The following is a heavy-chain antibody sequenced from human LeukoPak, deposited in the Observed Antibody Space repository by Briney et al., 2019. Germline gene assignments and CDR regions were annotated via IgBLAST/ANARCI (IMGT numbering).Heavy chain of an antibody. CDR2: IKNDGSGK. CDR3: TRDSGLTGYDLLDY. CDR1: GFPFSTYW. Sequence: GGSLRLSCAASGFPFSTYWITWVRQAPGKGLEWVANIKNDGSGKYYVDSVKGRFTISRDNAENSLFLQMNSLRVEDTAIYYCTRDSGLTGYDLLDYWGQGTLVTVSS. V-gene: IGHV3-7*01. J-gene: IGHJ4*02. D-gene: IGHD5-12*01.